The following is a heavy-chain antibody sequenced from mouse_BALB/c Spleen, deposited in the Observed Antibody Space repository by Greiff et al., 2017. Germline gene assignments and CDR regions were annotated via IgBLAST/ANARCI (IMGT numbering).Heavy chain of an antibody. CDR1: GFSFTSGYY. D-gene: IGHD2-4*01. V-gene: IGHV3-6*02. Sequence: DVKLQESGPGLVKPSQSLSLTCSVTGFSFTSGYYWNWIRQFPGNKLEWMGYISYDGSNNYNPSLKNRISITRDTSKNQFFLKLNSVTTEDTATYYCAREDDYDWDWYFDVWGAGTTVTVSS. CDR2: ISYDGSN. CDR3: AREDDYDWDWYFDV. J-gene: IGHJ1*01.